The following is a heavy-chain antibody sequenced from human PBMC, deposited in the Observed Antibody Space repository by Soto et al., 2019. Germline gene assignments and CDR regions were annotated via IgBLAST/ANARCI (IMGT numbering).Heavy chain of an antibody. D-gene: IGHD3-3*01. J-gene: IGHJ6*02. CDR1: GGTFSSYA. CDR3: ARDRYDYDFYYYYYGMDV. Sequence: SVKGLCKASGGTFSSYAISWVRQAPGQGLEWMGGIIPIFGTANYAQKFQGRVTITADKSTSTAYMELSSLRSEDTAVYYCARDRYDYDFYYYYYGMDVWGQGTTVTVSS. V-gene: IGHV1-69*06. CDR2: IIPIFGTA.